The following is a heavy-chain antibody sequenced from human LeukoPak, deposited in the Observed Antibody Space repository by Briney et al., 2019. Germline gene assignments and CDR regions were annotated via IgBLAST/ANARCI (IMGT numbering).Heavy chain of an antibody. Sequence: PSETLSLTCTVSGGSISSYYWSWIRQPPGKGLEWIGYIYYSGSTNYNPSLKSRVTISVDTSKNQFSLKLSSVTAADTAVYYCARHAIAYTSCGGDCYSDGGFDYWGQGTLVTVSS. J-gene: IGHJ4*02. CDR3: ARHAIAYTSCGGDCYSDGGFDY. D-gene: IGHD2-21*02. V-gene: IGHV4-59*08. CDR2: IYYSGST. CDR1: GGSISSYY.